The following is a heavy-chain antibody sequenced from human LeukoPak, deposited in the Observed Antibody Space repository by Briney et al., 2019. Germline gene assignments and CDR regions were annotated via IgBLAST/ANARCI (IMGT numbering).Heavy chain of an antibody. CDR1: GGSFSGYY. J-gene: IGHJ4*02. D-gene: IGHD6-13*01. CDR3: ARGASSIAAAGRRTFDY. V-gene: IGHV4-34*01. CDR2: INHSGST. Sequence: SETLSLTCAVYGGSFSGYYWSWIRQPPGKGLEWIGEINHSGSTNYNPSLKSRVTISVDTSKNQFSLKLSSVTAADTAVYYCARGASSIAAAGRRTFDYWGQGTLVTVSS.